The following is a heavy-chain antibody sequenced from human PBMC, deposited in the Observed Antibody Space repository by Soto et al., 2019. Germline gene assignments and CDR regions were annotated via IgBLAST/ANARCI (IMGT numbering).Heavy chain of an antibody. Sequence: QVQLVQSGAEVKKPGSSVKVSCKASGGTFSSYAISWVRQAPGQGLEWMGGIIPIFGTANYAQKFQGRVTXXAXESXSTAYMELSSLRSEDTAVYYCARDYGGNSGRVLSSWGQGTLVTVSS. V-gene: IGHV1-69*12. D-gene: IGHD4-17*01. CDR3: ARDYGGNSGRVLSS. J-gene: IGHJ4*02. CDR2: IIPIFGTA. CDR1: GGTFSSYA.